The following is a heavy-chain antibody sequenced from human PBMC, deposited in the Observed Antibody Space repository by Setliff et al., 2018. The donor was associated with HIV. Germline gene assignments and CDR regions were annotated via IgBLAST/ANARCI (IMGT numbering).Heavy chain of an antibody. J-gene: IGHJ5*02. Sequence: GASVKVSCRASGYDFTAYAISWVRQAPGQGLEWMGRIGGDNANIKFAQSFQGRVTMTTDTSTNTAYLELTSLRSDDTAAYYCARYAASGTGWFDPWGQGTQVTVSS. V-gene: IGHV1-18*01. CDR1: GYDFTAYA. CDR2: IGGDNANI. D-gene: IGHD2-8*02. CDR3: ARYAASGTGWFDP.